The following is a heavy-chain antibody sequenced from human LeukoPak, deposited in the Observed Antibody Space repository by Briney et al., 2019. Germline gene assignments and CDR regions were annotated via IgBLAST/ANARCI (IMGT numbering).Heavy chain of an antibody. CDR2: IYSGGST. CDR3: AKGSGVYYYYYYMDV. J-gene: IGHJ6*03. D-gene: IGHD1-26*01. CDR1: EFSVGSNY. V-gene: IGHV3-66*01. Sequence: GGSLRRSCAGSEFSVGSNYMTWVRQAPGKGLEWVSLIYSGGSTYYADSVKGRFTISRDNSKNTLYLQMNSLRAEDTAVYYCAKGSGVYYYYYYMDVWGKGTTVTVSS.